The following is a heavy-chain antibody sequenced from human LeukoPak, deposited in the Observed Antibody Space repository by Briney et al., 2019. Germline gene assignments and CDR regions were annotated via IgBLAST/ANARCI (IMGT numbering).Heavy chain of an antibody. Sequence: SETLSLTCTVSGGSISSDYWSWIRQPPGKGLEWIGYVYYSGITNYNPSLKSRVTISVGTSKNHFSLKLTSVTAADTAVYYCARSEAAAGTNWFDPWGQGTLVTVSS. CDR1: GGSISSDY. CDR2: VYYSGIT. D-gene: IGHD6-13*01. V-gene: IGHV4-59*08. J-gene: IGHJ5*02. CDR3: ARSEAAAGTNWFDP.